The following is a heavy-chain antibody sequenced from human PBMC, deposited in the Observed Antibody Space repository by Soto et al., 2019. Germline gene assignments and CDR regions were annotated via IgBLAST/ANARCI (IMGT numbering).Heavy chain of an antibody. D-gene: IGHD3-9*01. V-gene: IGHV4-34*01. CDR2: INHRVST. Sequence: SETLSLTCAVYGGSFSGYYWSWLRQLPGKGLEWIGEINHRVSTNYNPSLKSRVTISVDTSKDPCSLKLSSVTAADTPGYYCARGQKKYYDILTGYPQEGFFDYWGEGTLVTVSS. CDR1: GGSFSGYY. J-gene: IGHJ4*02. CDR3: ARGQKKYYDILTGYPQEGFFDY.